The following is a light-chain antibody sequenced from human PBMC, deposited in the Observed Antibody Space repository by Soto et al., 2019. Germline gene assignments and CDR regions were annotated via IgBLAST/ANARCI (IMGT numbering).Light chain of an antibody. Sequence: QSLLTQPASVSGSPGQSITISCTGTSRDVGTYDLVSWYQHHPGKAPKLMIYEGTKRPSGVSNRFSGSKSGNTASLAISGLQAEDEADYYCCSDAGSSTYVFGTGTKVTVL. CDR1: SRDVGTYDL. J-gene: IGLJ1*01. CDR2: EGT. V-gene: IGLV2-23*01. CDR3: CSDAGSSTYV.